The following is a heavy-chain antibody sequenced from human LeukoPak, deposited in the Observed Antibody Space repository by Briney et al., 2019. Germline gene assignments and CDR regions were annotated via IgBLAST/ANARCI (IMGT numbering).Heavy chain of an antibody. CDR2: INPHSGKT. CDR3: ASEPTITMVRGVITGNWFDP. Sequence: ASVKVSCKTSGYPFRNYDINWVRQGTGQGLEWMGWINPHSGKTGYAQKFQGRVTMTTDTSANTAYMDLSSLRSEDTAVYYCASEPTITMVRGVITGNWFDPWGQGTLVTVSS. V-gene: IGHV1-8*01. J-gene: IGHJ5*02. CDR1: GYPFRNYD. D-gene: IGHD3-10*01.